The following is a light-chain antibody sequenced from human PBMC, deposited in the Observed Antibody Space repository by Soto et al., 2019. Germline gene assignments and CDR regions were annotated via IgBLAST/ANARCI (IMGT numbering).Light chain of an antibody. Sequence: QSVLTQPASVSGSPGQSIAISCTGTRSVVGGYNYVSWYQQHPGKAPKLMIYDVTTRPSGVSNRFSGAKSGNTAALTISGLQAEDEADYYCSSYTSDTTGVFGTGTKLTVL. V-gene: IGLV2-14*03. CDR2: DVT. CDR3: SSYTSDTTGV. J-gene: IGLJ1*01. CDR1: RSVVGGYNY.